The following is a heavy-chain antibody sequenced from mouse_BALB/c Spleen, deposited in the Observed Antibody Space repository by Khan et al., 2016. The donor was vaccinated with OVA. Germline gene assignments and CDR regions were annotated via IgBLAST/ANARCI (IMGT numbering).Heavy chain of an antibody. CDR3: AREASNGDFSFAY. CDR1: GYTFTNYV. CDR2: INPDNDGI. V-gene: IGHV1S136*01. Sequence: VQLQQSGPDLVKPVASVKMSCKASGYTFTNYVIHWVKQKPGQGLEWIGYINPDNDGIRFNAKFKGKATLTSDKSSSTAYLALSSLTSEDSAVYYCAREASNGDFSFAYWGQGTLVTVSA. D-gene: IGHD4-1*01. J-gene: IGHJ3*01.